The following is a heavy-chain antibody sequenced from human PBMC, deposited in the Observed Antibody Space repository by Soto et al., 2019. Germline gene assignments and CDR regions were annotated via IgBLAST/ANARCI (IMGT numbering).Heavy chain of an antibody. CDR3: ARHLLGYCSGGSCYPRGGFDP. J-gene: IGHJ5*02. CDR1: GGSISSSSYY. V-gene: IGHV4-39*01. CDR2: IYYSGST. Sequence: QLQLQESGPGLVKPSETLSLTCTVSGGSISSSSYYWGWIRQPPGKGLEWIGSIYYSGSTYYNPSLKSRVTISVDTSKNQFSLKLSSVTAADTAVYYCARHLLGYCSGGSCYPRGGFDPWGQGTLVTVSS. D-gene: IGHD2-15*01.